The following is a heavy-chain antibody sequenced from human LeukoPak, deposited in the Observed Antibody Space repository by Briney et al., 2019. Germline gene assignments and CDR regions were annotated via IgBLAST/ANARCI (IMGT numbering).Heavy chain of an antibody. CDR3: ARRPVAGLIHYGMDV. V-gene: IGHV4-59*08. J-gene: IGHJ6*02. CDR2: IYYSGST. CDR1: GGSISSYY. D-gene: IGHD6-19*01. Sequence: SDTLSLTCTVSGGSISSYYWSWIRQPPGKGLEWIGYIYYSGSTNYNPSLKSRVTISVDTSKNQFSLKLSSVTAADTAVYYCARRPVAGLIHYGMDVWGQGTTVTVSS.